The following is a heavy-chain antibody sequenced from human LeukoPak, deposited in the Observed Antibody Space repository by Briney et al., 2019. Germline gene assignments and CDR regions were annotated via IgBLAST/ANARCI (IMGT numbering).Heavy chain of an antibody. V-gene: IGHV3-23*01. CDR2: TSGTTGDT. CDR3: ATKTPGNYPYDY. Sequence: PGGSLRLSCAASGLTFSTSPMNWFRQAPGKGLEWVSTSGTTGDTYYADSVKGRFTISRDNSKNTLYLQMTSLRAEDTALYYCATKTPGNYPYDYWGQGTLVIVSP. J-gene: IGHJ4*02. CDR1: GLTFSTSP. D-gene: IGHD3-22*01.